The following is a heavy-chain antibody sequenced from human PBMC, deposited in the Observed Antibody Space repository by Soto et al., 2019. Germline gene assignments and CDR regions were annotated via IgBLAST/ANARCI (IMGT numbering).Heavy chain of an antibody. V-gene: IGHV4-30-2*01. Sequence: PSETLSLTCAVSGGSISSGGYSWTWIRQPPGKGLEWVGYIYHSGSTYYNPSLKSRVTISVDRSKNQFSLKLSSVTAADTAVYYCARSMTTVTTYEYWGQGTLVTVSS. D-gene: IGHD4-17*01. CDR1: GGSISSGGYS. CDR3: ARSMTTVTTYEY. J-gene: IGHJ4*02. CDR2: IYHSGST.